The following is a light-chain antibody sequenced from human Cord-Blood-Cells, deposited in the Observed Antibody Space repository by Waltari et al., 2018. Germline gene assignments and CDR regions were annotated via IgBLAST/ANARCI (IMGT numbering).Light chain of an antibody. CDR2: RNK. J-gene: IGLJ3*02. CDR1: SSNIGSNY. V-gene: IGLV1-47*01. CDR3: AAWDDSLSGWV. Sequence: QSVLTQPPSASGTPGQRVTISCSGSSSNIGSNYVYWYQQLPGPAPKLLIYRNKRRPSGVPDRFSGSKSGTSASLAISGLRSEDEADYYCAAWDDSLSGWVFGGGTKLTVL.